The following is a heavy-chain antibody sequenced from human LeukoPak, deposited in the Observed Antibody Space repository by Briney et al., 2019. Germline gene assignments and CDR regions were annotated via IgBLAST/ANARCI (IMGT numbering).Heavy chain of an antibody. Sequence: GGSLRLSCAASGFTFSSYGMHWVRQAPGKGREWVAVISYDGSNKYYADSVKGRFTISRDNSKNTLYLQMNSLRAEDTAVYYCVRTRTLEWLLFGYWGQGTLVTVSS. J-gene: IGHJ4*02. CDR2: ISYDGSNK. CDR3: VRTRTLEWLLFGY. V-gene: IGHV3-30*03. CDR1: GFTFSSYG. D-gene: IGHD3-3*01.